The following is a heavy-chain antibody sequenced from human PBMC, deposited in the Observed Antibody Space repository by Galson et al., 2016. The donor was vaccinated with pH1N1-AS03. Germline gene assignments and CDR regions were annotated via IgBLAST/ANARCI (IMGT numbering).Heavy chain of an antibody. CDR3: ARSPHKIGGENYGECDH. D-gene: IGHD3-16*01. CDR2: ISASGGDT. V-gene: IGHV3-23*01. CDR1: GFTFSTYA. J-gene: IGHJ4*02. Sequence: SLRLSCAASGFTFSTYAMSWVRQAQGMGLEWVSSISASGGDTYYADSVKGRFTISRNNSRNTVSLQMNSLRAEDTAVYYCARSPHKIGGENYGECDHGGQGTLVTVSS.